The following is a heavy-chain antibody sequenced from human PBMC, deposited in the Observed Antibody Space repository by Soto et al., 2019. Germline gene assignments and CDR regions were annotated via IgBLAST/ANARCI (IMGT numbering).Heavy chain of an antibody. CDR3: ARDKARQHFGGNYYYILDV. CDR2: IMPIFRTP. Sequence: QVQLEQSGAEVKKPGSSVKVSCKASGGTFSNSAISWVRQAPGQGLEWMGGIMPIFRTPDYAQRFQGRVTITAAESTSSAYMELSGLRPDDTAVYYCARDKARQHFGGNYYYILDVWGQGTTVTVSS. J-gene: IGHJ6*02. CDR1: GGTFSNSA. D-gene: IGHD3-10*01. V-gene: IGHV1-69*12.